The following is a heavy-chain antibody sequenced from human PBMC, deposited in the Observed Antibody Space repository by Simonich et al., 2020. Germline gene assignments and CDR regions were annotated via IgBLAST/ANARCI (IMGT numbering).Heavy chain of an antibody. V-gene: IGHV1-2*06. D-gene: IGHD7-27*01. CDR1: GYTFTGYY. CDR3: ARGKLGLQYDY. Sequence: QVQLVQSGAEVKKPGASVKVSCKASGYTFTGYYMHWVRQAPGQGLEWMGRINPNSGGTNYAQKVQGRVTRTRDTSISTAYMELSRLRSDDTAVYYCARGKLGLQYDYWGQGTLVTVSS. CDR2: INPNSGGT. J-gene: IGHJ4*02.